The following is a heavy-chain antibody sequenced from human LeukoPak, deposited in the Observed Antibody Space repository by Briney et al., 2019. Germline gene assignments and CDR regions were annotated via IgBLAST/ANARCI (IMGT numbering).Heavy chain of an antibody. CDR1: GYNFLTSW. CDR3: ALRSGSDDAYDF. CDR2: IYPTDSDT. Sequence: GESLKISCKGSGYNFLTSWIGWVRQMPGKGLEWMGIIYPTDSDTRFSPSFQGQVTISVDKSITTAYLQWSSLKVSDTAIYYCALRSGSDDAYDFWGQGTMVTVSS. D-gene: IGHD1-26*01. J-gene: IGHJ3*01. V-gene: IGHV5-51*01.